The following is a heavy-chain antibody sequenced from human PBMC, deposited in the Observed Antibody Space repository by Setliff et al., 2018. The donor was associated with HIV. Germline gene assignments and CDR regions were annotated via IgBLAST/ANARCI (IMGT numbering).Heavy chain of an antibody. CDR2: ISSSGSYI. CDR1: GFTFSSYE. Sequence: NPGGSLRLSCAASGFTFSSYEMNWVRQAPGKGLEWVSSISSSGSYIYYTDSVKGRFTISRDNAKNSLYLQMNSLRAEDTAVYYCARDLNSRHYYMDVWGKGTTVTVSS. CDR3: ARDLNSRHYYMDV. V-gene: IGHV3-21*01. J-gene: IGHJ6*03.